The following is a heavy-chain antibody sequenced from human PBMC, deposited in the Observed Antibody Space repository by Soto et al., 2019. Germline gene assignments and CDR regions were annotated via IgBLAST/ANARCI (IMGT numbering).Heavy chain of an antibody. J-gene: IGHJ6*04. CDR2: IYYSGST. D-gene: IGHD6-6*01. CDR1: GGSISSYY. Sequence: SETLSLTCTVSGGSISSYYWSWIRQPPGKGLEWIGYIYYSGSTNYNPSLKSRVTISVDTSKNQFSLKLSSVTAADTAVYYCARLKGFRAAPDVWGKGTTVTVSS. V-gene: IGHV4-59*08. CDR3: ARLKGFRAAPDV.